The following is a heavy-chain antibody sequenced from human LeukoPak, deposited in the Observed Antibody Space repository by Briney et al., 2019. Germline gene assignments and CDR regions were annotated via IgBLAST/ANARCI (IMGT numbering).Heavy chain of an antibody. Sequence: SVKVSCKASGGTFSSYAISWVRQAPGQGLEWMGGIIPIFGTANYAQKFQGRVTITADESTSAAYMELSSLRSEDTAVYYCARVPTARREGDYWGQGTLVTVSS. CDR1: GGTFSSYA. CDR3: ARVPTARREGDY. J-gene: IGHJ4*02. CDR2: IIPIFGTA. V-gene: IGHV1-69*13. D-gene: IGHD1-26*01.